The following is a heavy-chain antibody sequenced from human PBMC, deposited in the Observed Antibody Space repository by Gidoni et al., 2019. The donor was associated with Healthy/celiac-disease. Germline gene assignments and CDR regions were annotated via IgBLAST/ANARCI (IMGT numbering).Heavy chain of an antibody. D-gene: IGHD1-1*01. V-gene: IGHV4-39*01. CDR1: GGPISSSSYY. J-gene: IGHJ4*02. Sequence: QLQLQESGPGLVKPSETLYLTCTVSGGPISSSSYYWGWIRQPPGKGLEWLGSIHYSGSTYYNPSLKSRVTISVDTSKNQFSLKLSSVTAADTAVYYCARLAAPNEFIDYWGQGTLVTVSS. CDR3: ARLAAPNEFIDY. CDR2: IHYSGST.